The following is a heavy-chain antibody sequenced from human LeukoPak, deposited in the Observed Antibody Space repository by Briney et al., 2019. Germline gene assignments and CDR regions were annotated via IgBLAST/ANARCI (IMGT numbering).Heavy chain of an antibody. CDR2: ISYDGSNK. CDR1: GFTFSSYG. CDR3: AKDQDYGDYLPSY. D-gene: IGHD4-17*01. Sequence: GRSLRLSCAASGFTFSSYGMHWVRQAPGKGLEWVAVISYDGSNKYYADSVKGRFTISRDNSKNTLYLQMNSLRAEDTAVYYCAKDQDYGDYLPSYWGQGTLVTVSS. V-gene: IGHV3-30*18. J-gene: IGHJ4*02.